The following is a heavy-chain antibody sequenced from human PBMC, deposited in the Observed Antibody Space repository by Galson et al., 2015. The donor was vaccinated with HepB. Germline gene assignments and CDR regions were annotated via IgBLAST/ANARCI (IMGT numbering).Heavy chain of an antibody. V-gene: IGHV3-48*01. CDR1: GFTFSSYS. J-gene: IGHJ3*02. Sequence: LRLSCAASGFTFSSYSLNWVCQAPGKGLEWVSYISSGSSTIYYADSVKGRFTISRDNAKNSLYLQMNSLRAEDTAKYYCTRSGTSSRGAFDIWGQGTIVTVSS. D-gene: IGHD1-14*01. CDR2: ISSGSSTI. CDR3: TRSGTSSRGAFDI.